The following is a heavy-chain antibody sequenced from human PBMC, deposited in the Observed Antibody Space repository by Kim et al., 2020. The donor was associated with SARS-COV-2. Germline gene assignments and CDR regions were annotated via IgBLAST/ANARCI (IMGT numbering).Heavy chain of an antibody. CDR2: IKQDGSQK. CDR3: AKTVAGRIDAFDI. CDR1: GFTFGDFPFGSFW. Sequence: GGSLRLSCAASGFTFGDFPFGSFWMSWVRQAPGKGLEWVANIKQDGSQKYYVDSMKGRFTISRDNAQSSLYLQMTSLTAEDTAIYYCAKTVAGRIDAFDIGGQGKWSPSLQ. J-gene: IGHJ3*02. D-gene: IGHD6-19*01. V-gene: IGHV3-7*03.